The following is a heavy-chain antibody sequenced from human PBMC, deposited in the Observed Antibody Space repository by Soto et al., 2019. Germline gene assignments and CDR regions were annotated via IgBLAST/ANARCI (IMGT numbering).Heavy chain of an antibody. CDR1: GFSLSTSGVG. CDR3: AHIKYYDIWAASFNWFDP. D-gene: IGHD3-9*01. CDR2: IYWDDDK. J-gene: IGHJ5*02. V-gene: IGHV2-5*02. Sequence: GSGPTLVNPTQTLTLTCTFSGFSLSTSGVGVGWIRQPPGKALEWLALIYWDDDKRYSPSLKSRLTITKDTSKNQVVLTMTNMDPVDTATYYCAHIKYYDIWAASFNWFDPWGQGTLVTVSS.